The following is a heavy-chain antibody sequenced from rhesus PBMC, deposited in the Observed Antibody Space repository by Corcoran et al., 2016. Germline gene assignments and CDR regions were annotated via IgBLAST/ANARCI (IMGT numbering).Heavy chain of an antibody. CDR3: ARDNSSGRRYFDY. J-gene: IGHJ4*01. V-gene: IGHV4-122*02. CDR2: ITYSGST. CDR1: GGSISSGYYY. Sequence: QVQLQESGPGLVKPSETLSLTCAVSGGSISSGYYYWSWIRQPPGKGLEWIGYITYSGSTSYKPSPKSRVTISRDTSKNQFSLKLSSVTAADTAVYYCARDNSSGRRYFDYWGQGVLVTVSS. D-gene: IGHD6-31*01.